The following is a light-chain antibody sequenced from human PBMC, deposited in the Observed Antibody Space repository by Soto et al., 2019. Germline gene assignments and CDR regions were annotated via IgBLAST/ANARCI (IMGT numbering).Light chain of an antibody. CDR3: SSYTSSSTRV. Sequence: QSALTQPASVSGSPGQSITISCTGTSSDVGGYNYVSWYQQHPGKAPKLMIYEVSNRPSGGSNRFSGSKSGNTASLTISGIQAEDEADYYCSSYTSSSTRVFGTGIKVTGL. V-gene: IGLV2-14*01. CDR2: EVS. CDR1: SSDVGGYNY. J-gene: IGLJ1*01.